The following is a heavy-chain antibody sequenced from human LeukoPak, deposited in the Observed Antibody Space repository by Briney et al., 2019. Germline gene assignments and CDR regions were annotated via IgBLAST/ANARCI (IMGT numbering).Heavy chain of an antibody. D-gene: IGHD1-26*01. CDR3: ARDGVGANTDL. CDR1: GGSISSGGYY. CDR2: IYYSGST. J-gene: IGHJ5*02. Sequence: SETPSLTCTVSGGSISSGGYYWSWIRQHPGKGLEWIGYIYYSGSTYYNPSLKSRLTISVDTSKNRFSLKLSSVTAADTAVYYCARDGVGANTDLWGQGTLVTVSS. V-gene: IGHV4-30-4*08.